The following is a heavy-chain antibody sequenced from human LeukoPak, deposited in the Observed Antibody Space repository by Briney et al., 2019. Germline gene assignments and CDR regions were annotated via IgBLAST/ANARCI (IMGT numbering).Heavy chain of an antibody. CDR1: DFTVSAKD. J-gene: IGHJ3*01. D-gene: IGHD3-3*01. CDR3: TKANFHH. Sequence: GGSLRLSCAVSDFTVSAKDMNWVRQAPGKELEWVSFMDPDGATSYADFVKGRFTISIDDSKNVLLLQMNSLRVEDTAMYYCTKANFHHWGQGTMVTVSS. V-gene: IGHV3-53*01. CDR2: MDPDGAT.